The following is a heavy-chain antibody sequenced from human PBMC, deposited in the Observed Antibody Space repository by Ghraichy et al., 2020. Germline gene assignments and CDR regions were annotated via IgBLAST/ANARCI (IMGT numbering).Heavy chain of an antibody. CDR2: IYYSGST. Sequence: SETLSLTCTVSGGSISSGGYYWSWIRQHPGKGLEWIGYIYYSGSTYYNPSLKSRVTISVDTSKNQFSLKLSSVTAADTAVYYCARDRAREETAFFRRWPDYYGMDVWGQGTTVTVSS. CDR3: ARDRAREETAFFRRWPDYYGMDV. V-gene: IGHV4-31*03. J-gene: IGHJ6*02. CDR1: GGSISSGGYY. D-gene: IGHD1-26*01.